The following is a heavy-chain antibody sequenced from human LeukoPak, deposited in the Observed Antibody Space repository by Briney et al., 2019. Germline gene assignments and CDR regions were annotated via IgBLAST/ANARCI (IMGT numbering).Heavy chain of an antibody. V-gene: IGHV4-59*08. D-gene: IGHD3-10*01. Sequence: SETLSLTCTVSGGSISSYYWSWIRQPPGKGLEWIGYIYYSGNANYNPSLKSRVTISVDTSKNQFSLKMTSVTAADTAVYYCARLYGSGSDFDFWGQGTMVTVSS. CDR1: GGSISSYY. CDR3: ARLYGSGSDFDF. CDR2: IYYSGNA. J-gene: IGHJ3*01.